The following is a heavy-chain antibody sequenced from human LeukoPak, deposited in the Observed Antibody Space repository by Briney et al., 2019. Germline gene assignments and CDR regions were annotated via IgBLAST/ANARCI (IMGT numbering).Heavy chain of an antibody. D-gene: IGHD6-13*01. CDR3: ARTYGSSGLGYFDL. V-gene: IGHV4-61*08. J-gene: IGHJ2*01. CDR2: IYYSGST. CDR1: GGSVSGSDYY. Sequence: SETLSLTCTVSGGSVSGSDYYWDWIRQPPGKGLEWIGYIYYSGSTNYSPSLKSRLTISVDTSKNQFSLKLSSVTAADTAVYYCARTYGSSGLGYFDLWGRGTLVTVSS.